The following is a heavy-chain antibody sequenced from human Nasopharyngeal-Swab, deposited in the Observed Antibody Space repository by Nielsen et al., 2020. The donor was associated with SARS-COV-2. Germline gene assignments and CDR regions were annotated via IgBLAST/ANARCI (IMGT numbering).Heavy chain of an antibody. CDR2: NYVGNGDT. CDR1: GFSFTNYV. V-gene: IGHV1-3*01. J-gene: IGHJ4*02. Sequence: ASVKVSCKASGFSFTNYVIHWVRQAPGQRPEWMGWNYVGNGDTQYTPNFQGRVTFTRDTSANTAYMEMSSLTSEDTAVFYCASPDYGDYWGQGTLVTVSS. CDR3: ASPDYGDY.